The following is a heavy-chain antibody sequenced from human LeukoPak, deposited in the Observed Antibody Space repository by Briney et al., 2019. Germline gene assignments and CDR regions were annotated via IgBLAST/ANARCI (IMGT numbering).Heavy chain of an antibody. CDR2: VFYSGTT. D-gene: IGHD3-10*01. J-gene: IGHJ3*01. Sequence: SETLSLTCNVSGGPISSYLWAWIRQPPGKGLECIGCVFYSGTTNYNPSLRSRVTISLGTSKEQFSLKLNSVTAADTAVYYCARGGVLSQSSFDVWGQGTVVTVSS. V-gene: IGHV4-59*01. CDR1: GGPISSYL. CDR3: ARGGVLSQSSFDV.